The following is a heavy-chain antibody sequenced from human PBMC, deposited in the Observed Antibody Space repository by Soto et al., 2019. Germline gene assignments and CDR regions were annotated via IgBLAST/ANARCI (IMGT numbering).Heavy chain of an antibody. CDR3: TTHAPEDMIRK. V-gene: IGHV3-49*04. Sequence: GVSLRHSCTTSGFTFGDYALSWVRQAPGKGLEWVGFIRRNAYGGTTDYAASVKGRFTISRDDSKSIAFLQMNSLKTEDTALYHCTTHAPEDMIRKWGPGILVTVSS. CDR2: IRRNAYGGTT. CDR1: GFTFGDYA. J-gene: IGHJ4*02. D-gene: IGHD2-15*01.